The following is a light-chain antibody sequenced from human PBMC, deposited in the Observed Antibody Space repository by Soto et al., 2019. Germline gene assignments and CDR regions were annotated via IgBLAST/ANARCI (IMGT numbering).Light chain of an antibody. CDR2: KAS. Sequence: DIHMTQSPSSLSSSILDRVTITCLASQTINRWLAWYQYKPGKAPKVLIYKASSLESGVPSRFSGSGSGTEFTLTISSLQPDDFATYYCQQYNSYSYTFGQGTKVDIK. CDR3: QQYNSYSYT. CDR1: QTINRW. V-gene: IGKV1-5*03. J-gene: IGKJ2*01.